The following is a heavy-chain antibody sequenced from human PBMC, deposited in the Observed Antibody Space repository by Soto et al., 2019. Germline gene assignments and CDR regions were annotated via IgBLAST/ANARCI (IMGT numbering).Heavy chain of an antibody. Sequence: QVQLVESGGGVVQPGRSLRLSCAACGFTFSSYGMHWVRQAPGKGLEWVAVISYDGSNKYYADSVKGRFTISRDNSKNTLYLQMNSLRAEDTAVYYCAKDQLRGVRGVITYYYGMDVWGQGTTVTVSS. CDR2: ISYDGSNK. V-gene: IGHV3-30*18. J-gene: IGHJ6*02. D-gene: IGHD3-10*01. CDR3: AKDQLRGVRGVITYYYGMDV. CDR1: GFTFSSYG.